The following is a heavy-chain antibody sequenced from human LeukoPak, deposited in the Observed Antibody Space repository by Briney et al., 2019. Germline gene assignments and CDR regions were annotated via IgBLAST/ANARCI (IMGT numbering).Heavy chain of an antibody. CDR1: GFTFSNNE. D-gene: IGHD3-9*01. CDR2: IDSSDSSGPAV. CDR3: AREPTYDILTSDAFDI. V-gene: IGHV3-48*03. Sequence: GGSLRLSCVASGFTFSNNEMSWVRQAPGKGLEWISYIDSSDSSGPAVSYADSVKGRFTISRDNAKNSLHLQMDSLRAEDTAVYFCAREPTYDILTSDAFDIWGQGTMVTVSS. J-gene: IGHJ3*02.